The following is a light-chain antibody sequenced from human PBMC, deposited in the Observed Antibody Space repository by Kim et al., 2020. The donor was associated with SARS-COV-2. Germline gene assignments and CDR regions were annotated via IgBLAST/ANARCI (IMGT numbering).Light chain of an antibody. Sequence: QTAPLTCTGNSNNVGHQGAAWLQQHQGHPPKLLSYRNNNRPSGISERFSASRSGDTASLTITGLQPEDEADYYCSAWDSSLSAWVFGGGTQLTVL. V-gene: IGLV10-54*01. J-gene: IGLJ2*01. CDR3: SAWDSSLSAWV. CDR2: RNN. CDR1: SNNVGHQG.